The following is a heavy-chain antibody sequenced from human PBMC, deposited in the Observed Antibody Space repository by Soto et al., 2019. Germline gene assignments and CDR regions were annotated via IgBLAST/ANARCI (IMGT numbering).Heavy chain of an antibody. D-gene: IGHD5-18*01. CDR3: ARDPYTAMMYYYGMDV. Sequence: PGGSVRLSCAASGFTFSSYWMHWVRQAPGKGLVWVSRTNSDGSSTSYADSVKGRFTISRDNAKNTLYLQMNSLRAEDTAWYYWARDPYTAMMYYYGMDVWGQESTVAVSS. V-gene: IGHV3-74*01. J-gene: IGHJ6*02. CDR2: TNSDGSST. CDR1: GFTFSSYW.